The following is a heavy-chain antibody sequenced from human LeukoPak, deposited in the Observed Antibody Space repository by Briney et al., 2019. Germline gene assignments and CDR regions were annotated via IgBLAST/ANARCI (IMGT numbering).Heavy chain of an antibody. CDR1: GGSISSSSYY. Sequence: SETLSLTCTVSGGSISSSSYYWGWIRQPPGKGLEWIGSIYYSGSTYYNPSLKSRVTISVDTSKNQFSLKLSSVTAADTAVYYCASLDDYGALDPWGQGTLVTVSS. J-gene: IGHJ5*02. D-gene: IGHD4-17*01. CDR2: IYYSGST. CDR3: ASLDDYGALDP. V-gene: IGHV4-39*01.